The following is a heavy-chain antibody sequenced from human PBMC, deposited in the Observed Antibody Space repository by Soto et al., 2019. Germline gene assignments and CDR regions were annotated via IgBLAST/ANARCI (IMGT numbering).Heavy chain of an antibody. CDR3: ARAVANTRNGLDI. V-gene: IGHV3-74*01. CDR1: GFTFSDHW. J-gene: IGHJ3*02. D-gene: IGHD5-12*01. CDR2: ISGDGRVA. Sequence: GGSLRLSCAASGFTFSDHWIHWVRQAPGKGLVWVSRISGDGRVATYADSVKGRFTISRDNAKNTLYLQMNSLRAEDTAVYYCARAVANTRNGLDIWGQGTMVTVSS.